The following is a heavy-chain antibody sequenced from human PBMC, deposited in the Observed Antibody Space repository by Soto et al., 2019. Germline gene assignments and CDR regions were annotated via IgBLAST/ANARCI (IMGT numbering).Heavy chain of an antibody. CDR1: GFTFGGSA. V-gene: IGHV3-73*02. J-gene: IGHJ4*02. D-gene: IGHD6-19*01. CDR3: TRQTDAVQWLVVPTDYNFDY. CDR2: IRSKTNSYAT. Sequence: EGQLVESGGGLVQPGGSLKLSCAASGFTFGGSAMHWVRQASGKGLEWVGHIRSKTNSYATAYAESVKGRFTISRDDSMNTAYLQMNRLQTEDTAVYFCTRQTDAVQWLVVPTDYNFDYWGQGTLVSVSS.